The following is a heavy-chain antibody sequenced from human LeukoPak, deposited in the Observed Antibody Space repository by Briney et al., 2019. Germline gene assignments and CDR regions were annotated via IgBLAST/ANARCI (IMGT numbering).Heavy chain of an antibody. CDR2: IVVGSGNT. CDR3: AAARGMRAFTYAFDI. CDR1: GFTFTSSA. Sequence: SVKVSCKASGFTFTSSAMQWVRQARGQRLEWIGWIVVGSGNTNYAQKFQERVTITRDMSTSTAYMELSSLRSEDTAVYYCAAARGMRAFTYAFDIWGQGTMVTVSS. V-gene: IGHV1-58*02. J-gene: IGHJ3*02. D-gene: IGHD3-10*01.